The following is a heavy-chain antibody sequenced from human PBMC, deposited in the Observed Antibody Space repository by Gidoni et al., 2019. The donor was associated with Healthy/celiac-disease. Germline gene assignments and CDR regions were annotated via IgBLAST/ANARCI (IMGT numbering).Heavy chain of an antibody. V-gene: IGHV1-2*02. CDR1: GYPFPGYY. Sequence: QVQLVQSGAEVKKPGASVKVSCKASGYPFPGYYMHWVRQAPGQGLEWMGWINPNSGGTNYAQKFQGRVTMTRDTSISTAYMELSRLRSDDTAVYYCARAGVDGYNSHYFDYWGQGTLVTVSS. CDR2: INPNSGGT. CDR3: ARAGVDGYNSHYFDY. J-gene: IGHJ4*02. D-gene: IGHD1-1*01.